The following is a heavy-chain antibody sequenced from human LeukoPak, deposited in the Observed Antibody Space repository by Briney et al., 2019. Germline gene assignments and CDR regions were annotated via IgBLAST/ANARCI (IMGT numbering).Heavy chain of an antibody. CDR3: ARDEGYYGSGTSGRAFDI. J-gene: IGHJ3*02. V-gene: IGHV3-48*04. CDR1: GFTFSSYA. CDR2: ISSSGKTI. D-gene: IGHD3-10*01. Sequence: GGSLRLSRAASGFTFSSYAMSWVRQAPGKGLEWVSYISSSGKTIYYADSVKGRFTLSRDNAKNSLYLQMNSLRAEDTAVYYCARDEGYYGSGTSGRAFDIWGQGTMVTVSS.